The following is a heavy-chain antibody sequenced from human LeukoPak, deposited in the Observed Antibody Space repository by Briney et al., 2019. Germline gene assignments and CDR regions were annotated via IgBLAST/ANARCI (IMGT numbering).Heavy chain of an antibody. CDR2: IISIFGTA. J-gene: IGHJ6*03. CDR3: SRSYGNYDYYYYYIDV. D-gene: IGHD4-11*01. CDR1: GGTFSSYA. Sequence: ASVKVSCKASGGTFSSYAISWVRQAPGQGLEWMGRIISIFGTANYAQKFQGRVTITADKSTSTAYMELRSLRLKDKDMYYCSRSYGNYDYYYYYIDVWGKGTTVTVSS. V-gene: IGHV1-69*06.